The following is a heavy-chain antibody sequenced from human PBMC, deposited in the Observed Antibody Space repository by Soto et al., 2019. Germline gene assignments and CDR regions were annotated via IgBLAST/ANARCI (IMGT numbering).Heavy chain of an antibody. Sequence: PSETLSLTCVVSGFSVRSTYFWGWIRQPPGKGLEWIGSAHHDGNAYYSPSVLGRVSMSVDTANNQVSLRLSSVTAADTAVYYCARFSRIVATIHDGSDIWGPGTMVTVSS. J-gene: IGHJ3*02. CDR1: GFSVRSTYF. V-gene: IGHV4-38-2*01. CDR2: AHHDGNA. CDR3: ARFSRIVATIHDGSDI. D-gene: IGHD5-12*01.